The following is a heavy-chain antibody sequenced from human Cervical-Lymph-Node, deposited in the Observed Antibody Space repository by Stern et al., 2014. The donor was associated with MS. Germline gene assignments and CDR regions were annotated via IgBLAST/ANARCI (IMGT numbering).Heavy chain of an antibody. CDR3: AREATRIVVGIDY. CDR1: GYTFTAFF. V-gene: IGHV1-2*06. CDR2: LHPNSDDP. J-gene: IGHJ4*02. D-gene: IGHD1-26*01. Sequence: QVQLVQSGTKMHKPGASVKVSCKASGYTFTAFFIHWVRQVPGQGLEWMGRLHPNSDDPTDAQNFQDRVPLTRDTSIGTAYLELSRLTSADTAVYYCAREATRIVVGIDYWGQGTQVTVSS.